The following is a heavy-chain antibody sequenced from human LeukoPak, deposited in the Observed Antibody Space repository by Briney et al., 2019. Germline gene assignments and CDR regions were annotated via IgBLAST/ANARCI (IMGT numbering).Heavy chain of an antibody. V-gene: IGHV1-69*04. CDR3: AREEHGDYYYGMDV. J-gene: IGHJ6*02. Sequence: SVKVSCTASGGTFSSYAISWVRQAPGQGLEWMGRIIPILGIANYAQRFQGRVTITADKSTSTAYMELSSLRSDDTVVYYCAREEHGDYYYGMDVWGQGTTVTVSS. D-gene: IGHD4-17*01. CDR2: IIPILGIA. CDR1: GGTFSSYA.